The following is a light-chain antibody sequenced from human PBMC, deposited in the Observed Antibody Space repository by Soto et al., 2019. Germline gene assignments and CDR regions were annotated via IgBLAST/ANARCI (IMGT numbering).Light chain of an antibody. V-gene: IGLV2-14*01. CDR2: DVS. CDR3: ASNTASSTYV. CDR1: SSDVGGYSY. J-gene: IGLJ1*01. Sequence: QSVLTQPASVSGSPGQSIAISCTGTSSDVGGYSYVSWYQQQPGKAPKLVISDVSNRPSGVSDRFSGSKSGNTASLTISGLQTEDEADYYCASNTASSTYVFGTGIKVPVL.